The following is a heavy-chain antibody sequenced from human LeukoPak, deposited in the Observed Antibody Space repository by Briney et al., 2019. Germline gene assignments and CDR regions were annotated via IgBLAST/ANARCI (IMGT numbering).Heavy chain of an antibody. CDR1: GGTFSSYA. D-gene: IGHD2-2*01. V-gene: IGHV1-69*04. CDR2: IIPILGIA. CDR3: ARIGCSSTSCYGNSVDP. Sequence: APVKVSCKASGGTFSSYAISWVRQAPGQGLEWMGRIIPILGIANYAQKFQGRVTITADKSTSTAYMKLSSLRSEDTAVYYCARIGCSSTSCYGNSVDPWGQGTLVTVSS. J-gene: IGHJ5*02.